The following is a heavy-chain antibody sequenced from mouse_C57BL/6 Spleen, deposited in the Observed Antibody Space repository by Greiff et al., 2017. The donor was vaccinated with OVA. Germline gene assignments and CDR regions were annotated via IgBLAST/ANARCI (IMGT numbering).Heavy chain of an antibody. V-gene: IGHV5-6*01. CDR1: GFTFSSYG. Sequence: EVMLVESGGDLVKPGGSLKLFCAASGFTFSSYGMSWVRQTPDKRLEWVATISSGGSYTYYPDSVKGRFTISRDNAKNTLYLQMSSLKSEDTAMYYCAREGTSWFAYWGQGTLVTVSA. D-gene: IGHD3-3*01. CDR2: ISSGGSYT. J-gene: IGHJ3*01. CDR3: AREGTSWFAY.